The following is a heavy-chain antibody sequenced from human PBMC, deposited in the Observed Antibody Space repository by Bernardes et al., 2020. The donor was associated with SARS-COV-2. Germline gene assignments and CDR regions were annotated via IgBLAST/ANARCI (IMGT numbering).Heavy chain of an antibody. J-gene: IGHJ6*02. D-gene: IGHD6-13*01. CDR3: ARDLIAAGGMDV. CDR2: IYSGGST. CDR1: GGSFSGYY. Sequence: ETLSLTCAVYGGSFSGYYWSWVRQAPGKGLEWVSVIYSGGSTYYADSVKGRFTISRDNSKNTLHLQMNSLRAEDTAVYYCARDLIAAGGMDVWGQGTTVIVSS. V-gene: IGHV3-53*01.